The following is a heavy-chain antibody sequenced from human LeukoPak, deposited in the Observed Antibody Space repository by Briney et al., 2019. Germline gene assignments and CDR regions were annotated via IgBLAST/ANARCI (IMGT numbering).Heavy chain of an antibody. CDR2: INSDGSST. J-gene: IGHJ4*02. Sequence: GGSLRLSCAASGITFSSYWMHWVRQAPGKGLVWVSRINSDGSSTSYADSVKGRFTISRDNAKNSLYLQMNSLRAEDTALYYCAKDKGYCSSTSCYSYFDYWGQGTLVTVSS. D-gene: IGHD2-2*02. CDR1: GITFSSYW. CDR3: AKDKGYCSSTSCYSYFDY. V-gene: IGHV3-74*01.